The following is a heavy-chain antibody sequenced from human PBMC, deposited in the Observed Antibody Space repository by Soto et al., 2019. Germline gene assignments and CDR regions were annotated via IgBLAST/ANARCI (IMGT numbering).Heavy chain of an antibody. Sequence: SVKVSCKASGGTFSSYAISWVRQAPGQGLEWMGGIIPIFGTANYAQKFQGRVTITADESTSTAYMELSSLRSEDTAVYYCASGYSYGYYYYGMDVWGQGTTVTVSS. CDR3: ASGYSYGYYYYGMDV. D-gene: IGHD5-18*01. CDR1: GGTFSSYA. CDR2: IIPIFGTA. V-gene: IGHV1-69*13. J-gene: IGHJ6*02.